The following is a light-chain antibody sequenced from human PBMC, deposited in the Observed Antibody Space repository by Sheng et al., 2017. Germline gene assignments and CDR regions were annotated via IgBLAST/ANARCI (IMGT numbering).Light chain of an antibody. V-gene: IGKV3D-15*01. Sequence: EIVMTQSPATLSVSPGERATLSCRASQSVSSNLAWYQQKPGQAPRLLIYGASNRAAGIPARFSGSGFGTDFTLTISSLEPEDFAVYYCQQNNVWPRTFGPGTKVDVK. CDR1: QSVSSN. CDR2: GAS. CDR3: QQNNVWPRT. J-gene: IGKJ3*01.